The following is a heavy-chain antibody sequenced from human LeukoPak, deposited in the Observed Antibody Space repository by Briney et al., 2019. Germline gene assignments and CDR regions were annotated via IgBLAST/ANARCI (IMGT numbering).Heavy chain of an antibody. CDR1: GFSFRDYP. CDR2: ISAGADVI. CDR3: AKDGRGGWYVGY. D-gene: IGHD6-19*01. V-gene: IGHV3-23*01. J-gene: IGHJ4*02. Sequence: GGSLRLSCEAAGFSFRDYPMGWVRRASGKRLEWVSGISAGADVIFYADPVKGRFTISRDNSKNTLYLQMNSLRAEDTAVYYCAKDGRGGWYVGYWGQGTLVTVSS.